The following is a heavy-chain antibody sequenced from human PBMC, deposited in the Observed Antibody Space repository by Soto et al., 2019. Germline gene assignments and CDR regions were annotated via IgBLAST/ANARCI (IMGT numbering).Heavy chain of an antibody. J-gene: IGHJ4*02. V-gene: IGHV3-23*01. Sequence: EVQRLESGGGLVQPGGSLRLSCAASGFTFSSYAMSWVRQAPGKGLEWVSAISGSGGSTYFADSVRGRFTISRDNSKNTLYLQMNRLRAEDTAVYYCAKDPVWFGFDYWGQGTLVTVSS. D-gene: IGHD3-10*01. CDR1: GFTFSSYA. CDR2: ISGSGGST. CDR3: AKDPVWFGFDY.